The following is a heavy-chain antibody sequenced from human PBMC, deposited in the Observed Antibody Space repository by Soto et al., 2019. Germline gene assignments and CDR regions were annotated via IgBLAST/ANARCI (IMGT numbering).Heavy chain of an antibody. CDR1: GFTFSGSA. CDR2: IRSKANSYAT. Sequence: GWSLRLSCAASGFTFSGSAMHWVRQASGKGLEWVGRIRSKANSYATAYAASVKGRFTISRDDSKNTAYLQMNSLKTEDTAVYYCTRLHHNGLTGINGMDVWGQGTNGTVS. D-gene: IGHD3-9*01. V-gene: IGHV3-73*01. J-gene: IGHJ6*02. CDR3: TRLHHNGLTGINGMDV.